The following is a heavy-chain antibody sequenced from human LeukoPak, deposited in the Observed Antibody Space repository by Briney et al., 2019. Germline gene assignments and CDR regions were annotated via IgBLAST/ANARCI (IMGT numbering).Heavy chain of an antibody. V-gene: IGHV1-2*06. D-gene: IGHD3-3*01. CDR3: ARDALGYDFWSGYYDRYYYYMDV. CDR1: GYTFTGYY. J-gene: IGHJ6*03. Sequence: ASVKVSCKASGYTFTGYYMHWVRQAPGQGLEWMGRINPNSGGTNYAQKFRGRVTMTRDTSISTAHMELSRLRSDDTAVYYCARDALGYDFWSGYYDRYYYYMDVWGKGTTVTVSS. CDR2: INPNSGGT.